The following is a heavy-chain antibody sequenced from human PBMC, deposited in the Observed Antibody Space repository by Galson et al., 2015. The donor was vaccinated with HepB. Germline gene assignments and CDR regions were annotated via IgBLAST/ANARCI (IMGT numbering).Heavy chain of an antibody. V-gene: IGHV5-51*01. CDR2: VFPGDSST. D-gene: IGHD5-18*01. Sequence: QSGAEVKKPGESLKISCKASGYSFTSHWIAWVRQMPGKGLEWMGIVFPGDSSTRYSPSFQGQVTISADKSISTAYLQWGSLKASDTATYYCARQNSYGYPYYGMDVWGQGTTVTVSS. J-gene: IGHJ6*02. CDR3: ARQNSYGYPYYGMDV. CDR1: GYSFTSHW.